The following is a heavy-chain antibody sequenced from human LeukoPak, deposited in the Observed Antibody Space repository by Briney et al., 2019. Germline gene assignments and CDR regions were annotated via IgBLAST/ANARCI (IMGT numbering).Heavy chain of an antibody. V-gene: IGHV4-38-2*02. CDR2: IYHNGGT. CDR3: ARDRSLGYSSGSNDY. D-gene: IGHD3-10*01. CDR1: GYSISSGYY. Sequence: SETLSLTCGVSGYSISSGYYWGWIRQPPGKGLEWIGNIYHNGGTYYNPSLKSRVTISVDTSKNQFSLKVTSVTAADTAVYYCARDRSLGYSSGSNDYWGQGTLVTVSS. J-gene: IGHJ4*02.